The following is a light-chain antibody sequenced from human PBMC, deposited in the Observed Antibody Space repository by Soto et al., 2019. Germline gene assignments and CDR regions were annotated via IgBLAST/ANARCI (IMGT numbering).Light chain of an antibody. CDR2: GGS. V-gene: IGKV3D-15*01. Sequence: EIVMTQSPATLSVSPGERATLSCRASQNVRSNLAWYQQKPGQAPRLLIYGGSSRATGIPVRFSGSGSGTDFTLTISRLEPEDFAVYYCQQRNTWPITFGQGTRLEIK. CDR1: QNVRSN. CDR3: QQRNTWPIT. J-gene: IGKJ5*01.